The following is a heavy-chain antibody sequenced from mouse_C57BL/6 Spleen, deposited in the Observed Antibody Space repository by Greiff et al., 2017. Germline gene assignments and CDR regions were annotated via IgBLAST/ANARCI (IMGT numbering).Heavy chain of an antibody. CDR1: GYTFTSYW. J-gene: IGHJ3*01. CDR3: ARWTAQAKAWFAY. D-gene: IGHD3-2*02. Sequence: VQLQQPGTELVKPGASVKLSCKASGYTFTSYWMHWVKQRPGQGLEWCGNIKPSNGGTNYNEKFKSKATLTVDKSSSTAYMQLSSLTSEDSAVYYCARWTAQAKAWFAYWGQGTLVTVSA. CDR2: IKPSNGGT. V-gene: IGHV1-53*01.